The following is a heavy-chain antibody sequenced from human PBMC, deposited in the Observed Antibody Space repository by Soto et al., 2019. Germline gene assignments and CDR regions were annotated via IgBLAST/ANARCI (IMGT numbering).Heavy chain of an antibody. CDR2: VNPNSGNA. CDR1: GYIFNTYD. Sequence: GAXVKVSCKASGYIFNTYDINWVRVTGQGREWMGWVNPNSGNAGYAQKFQGRITMAAATSRSTVYMELSSLRSEDTAVYYSARSWGRWPHEKPGDYWGQGTLVTVSS. J-gene: IGHJ4*02. CDR3: ARSWGRWPHEKPGDY. D-gene: IGHD3-16*01. V-gene: IGHV1-8*01.